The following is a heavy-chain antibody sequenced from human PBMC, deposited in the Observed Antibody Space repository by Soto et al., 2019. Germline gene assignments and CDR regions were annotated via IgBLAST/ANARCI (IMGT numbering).Heavy chain of an antibody. V-gene: IGHV4-39*01. CDR1: GGSISSGSHY. J-gene: IGHJ4*02. Sequence: QLQVQESGPGLVKPSETLSLTCTVSGGSISSGSHYWGWIRQPPGKGLEWIGSIYHSGTTYYNPSLKTRATIAVDTSKHQFSLRLSSVTAADTAVYYCARTAARLPPFVDCWGQGALVTVSS. CDR3: ARTAARLPPFVDC. D-gene: IGHD6-6*01. CDR2: IYHSGTT.